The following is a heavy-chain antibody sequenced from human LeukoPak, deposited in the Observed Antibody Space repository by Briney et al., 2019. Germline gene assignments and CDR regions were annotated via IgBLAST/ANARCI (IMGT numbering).Heavy chain of an antibody. Sequence: PGGSLRLSCAASGFTFSNYDMIWVRQAPGKGLEWVSSIFTTGNTYYADSAKGRFTISRDNSKSTLFPQLNSLRAEDTALYFCVRGTTTPDYWGQGTLVTVSS. V-gene: IGHV3-23*01. CDR3: VRGTTTPDY. D-gene: IGHD1/OR15-1a*01. CDR1: GFTFSNYD. J-gene: IGHJ4*02. CDR2: IFTTGNT.